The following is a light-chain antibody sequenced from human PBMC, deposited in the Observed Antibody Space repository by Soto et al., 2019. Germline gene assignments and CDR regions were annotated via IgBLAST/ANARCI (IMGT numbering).Light chain of an antibody. CDR3: QQRSSWPLS. J-gene: IGKJ4*01. CDR2: DAF. CDR1: QSVNSY. V-gene: IGKV3-11*01. Sequence: EIVLTQSPATLSLSPGERATLSCRASQSVNSYLAWYQQKPGQAPRLLIYDAFNRATGIPARFSGSGSGTDFSLTISSLETEDQAVYYCQQRSSWPLSFGGGTKVKIK.